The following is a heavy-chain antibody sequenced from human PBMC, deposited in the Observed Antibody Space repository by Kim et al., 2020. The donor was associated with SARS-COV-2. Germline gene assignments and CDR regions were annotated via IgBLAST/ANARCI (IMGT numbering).Heavy chain of an antibody. J-gene: IGHJ4*02. D-gene: IGHD1-26*01. CDR3: AKEGDKAGWDHDY. V-gene: IGHV3-23*01. Sequence: GGSLRLSCAASGFTFSSFAMTWFRQAPGRGLEWVSSISDYGGSTYYADSVRGRFTISRDNSRNTLYLQMNGLRAEDTAVYYCAKEGDKAGWDHDYWGQGTQVTVSS. CDR1: GFTFSSFA. CDR2: ISDYGGST.